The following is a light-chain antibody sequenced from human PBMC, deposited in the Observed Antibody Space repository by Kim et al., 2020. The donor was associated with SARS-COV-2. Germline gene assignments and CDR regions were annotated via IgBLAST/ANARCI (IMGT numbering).Light chain of an antibody. J-gene: IGLJ2*01. CDR1: SGNSYA. Sequence: GASVKLTCTLSSGNSYAIAWQQQQPEKGPRYLMQVNSDGSHSKGDGIPDRFSGSSSGAERYLTISSLQSEDEADYYCQTWGPGLMAIGGGTQLTVL. CDR2: VNSDGSH. CDR3: QTWGPGLMA. V-gene: IGLV4-69*01.